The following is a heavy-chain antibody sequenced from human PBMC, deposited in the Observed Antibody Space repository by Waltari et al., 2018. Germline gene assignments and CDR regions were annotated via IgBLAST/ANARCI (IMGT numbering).Heavy chain of an antibody. CDR2: ISSSSSTI. D-gene: IGHD3-3*01. CDR3: ARDRPQLRFLEWLPL. CDR1: GFTFSSYS. Sequence: EVQLVESGGGLVQPGGSLRLSCAASGFTFSSYSMNWARQAPGKGLEWVSYISSSSSTIYYADTVKGRFTISRDNAKNALYLQMNRLRAEDTAVYYCARDRPQLRFLEWLPLWGQGTLVTVSS. V-gene: IGHV3-48*04. J-gene: IGHJ4*02.